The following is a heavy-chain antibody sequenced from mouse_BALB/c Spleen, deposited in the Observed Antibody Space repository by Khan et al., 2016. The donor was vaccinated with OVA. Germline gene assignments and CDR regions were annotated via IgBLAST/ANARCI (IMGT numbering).Heavy chain of an antibody. D-gene: IGHD2-3*01. J-gene: IGHJ3*01. CDR1: GFNIKDYY. CDR2: IDPENGNT. CDR3: TRDGYSPWFAY. Sequence: VWLQQSGAELVRPGALVKLSYKASGFNIKDYYIHWVKQRPEQGLEWIGGIDPENGNTIYDPKFQGKASITADTSSNTAYLQLSSLTSEDTAVYYCTRDGYSPWFAYWGQGTLVTVSA. V-gene: IGHV14-1*02.